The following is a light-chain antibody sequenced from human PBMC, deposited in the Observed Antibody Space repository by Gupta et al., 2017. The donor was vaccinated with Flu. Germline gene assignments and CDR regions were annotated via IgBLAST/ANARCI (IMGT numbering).Light chain of an antibody. J-gene: IGLJ2*01. CDR3: ASLGDARNGPVV. CDR2: YDD. Sequence: YDDRRRSGVPDRFSGSKSGTSASLAISGLRAEEEADYYCASLGDARNGPVVFGGGTKLTVL. V-gene: IGLV1-36*01.